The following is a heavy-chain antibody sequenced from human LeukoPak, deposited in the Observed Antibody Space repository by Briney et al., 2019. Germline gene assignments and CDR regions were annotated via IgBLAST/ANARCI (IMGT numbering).Heavy chain of an antibody. D-gene: IGHD1-26*01. J-gene: IGHJ4*02. Sequence: GGSLRLSCEASGFTFSSYSMNWVRQAPGKGLEWVSFISSSSSTIYYADSVKGRFTISRDNAKNSLYLQMNSPRAEDTAVYYCARDRGGSYSAIDYWGQGTLVTVSS. CDR2: ISSSSSTI. V-gene: IGHV3-48*04. CDR1: GFTFSSYS. CDR3: ARDRGGSYSAIDY.